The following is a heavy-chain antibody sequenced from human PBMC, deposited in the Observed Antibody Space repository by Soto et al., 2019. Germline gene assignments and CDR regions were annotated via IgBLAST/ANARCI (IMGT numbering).Heavy chain of an antibody. CDR1: GFTFSSYG. J-gene: IGHJ3*02. D-gene: IGHD2-21*01. CDR3: AKDKLLGAFDI. V-gene: IGHV3-30*18. CDR2: ISYDGSNK. Sequence: GGSLRLSCAASGFTFSSYGMHWVRQAPGKGLEWVAVISYDGSNKYYADSVKGRFTISRDNSKNTLYLQMNSLRAEDTAVYYCAKDKLLGAFDIWGQGTMVTVSS.